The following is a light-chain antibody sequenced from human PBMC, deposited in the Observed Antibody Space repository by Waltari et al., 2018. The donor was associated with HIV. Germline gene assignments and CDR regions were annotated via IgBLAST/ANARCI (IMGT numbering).Light chain of an antibody. Sequence: DIQMTQSPSSLSASVGDRVTITCRANQNINRYLNWYCQKPGKAPTLLIFGSSTLQSGVPSRFSASGSGIDFILTITGVQHEDVATYFCQQSQAIPATFGQGTK. CDR2: GSS. CDR3: QQSQAIPAT. V-gene: IGKV1-39*01. CDR1: QNINRY. J-gene: IGKJ2*01.